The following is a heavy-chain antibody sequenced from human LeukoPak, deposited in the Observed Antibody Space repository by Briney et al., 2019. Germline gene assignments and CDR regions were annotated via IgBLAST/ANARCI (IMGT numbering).Heavy chain of an antibody. V-gene: IGHV4-39*07. CDR1: GGSISSSSYY. CDR2: IYYSGST. J-gene: IGHJ3*02. CDR3: AREPNPTYYDFWSGEKWHDAFDI. D-gene: IGHD3-3*01. Sequence: PSETLSLTCTVSGGSISSSSYYWGWIRQPPGKGLEWIGSIYYSGSTYYNPSLKSRVTISVDTSKNQFSLKLSSVTAADTAVYYCAREPNPTYYDFWSGEKWHDAFDIWGQGTMVTVSS.